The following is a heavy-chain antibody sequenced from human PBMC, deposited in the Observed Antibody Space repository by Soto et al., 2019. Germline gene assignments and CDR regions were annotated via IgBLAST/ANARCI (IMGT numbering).Heavy chain of an antibody. J-gene: IGHJ4*01. CDR1: GFTFSSYA. V-gene: IGHV3-23*01. Sequence: GGSLRLSCAASGFTFSSYAMSWVRQAPGKGLEWVSAISGSGGSTYYANSVKGRFTISRDHSQSSVFLQMSSLRDEDTAVYYCAKDRQPDGIWTFDLWVHGTPVTVSS. CDR2: ISGSGGST. CDR3: AKDRQPDGIWTFDL. D-gene: IGHD3-9*01.